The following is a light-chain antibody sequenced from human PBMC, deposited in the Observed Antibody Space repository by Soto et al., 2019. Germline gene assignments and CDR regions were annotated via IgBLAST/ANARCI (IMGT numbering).Light chain of an antibody. V-gene: IGLV2-23*01. CDR2: EGI. Sequence: QSALTQPASVSGSPGQSITISCTGTSSTVGGFNVVSWYQQHPGKAPKVIIYEGIKRPSGVSNRFSGSNSGSTASLTISGLQAEDEADYYCCSYVGATTYVFDTGTKVTVL. J-gene: IGLJ1*01. CDR1: SSTVGGFNV. CDR3: CSYVGATTYV.